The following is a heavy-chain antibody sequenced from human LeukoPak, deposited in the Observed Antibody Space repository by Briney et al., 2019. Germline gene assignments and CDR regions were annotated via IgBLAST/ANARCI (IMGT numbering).Heavy chain of an antibody. J-gene: IGHJ5*01. CDR1: GCTFRKAW. Sequence: PGGSLRLSCAGSGCTFRKAWMRWVRQAPGKGLEWVVRIESQTDGGTTDDAAPVKGRFTISRDDSKNTLYLQMDSLKTEDTAVYYCTTAPETPITLLGEVLGFDCWGPGTLVTVSS. CDR3: TTAPETPITLLGEVLGFDC. CDR2: IESQTDGGTT. D-gene: IGHD3-3*01. V-gene: IGHV3-15*04.